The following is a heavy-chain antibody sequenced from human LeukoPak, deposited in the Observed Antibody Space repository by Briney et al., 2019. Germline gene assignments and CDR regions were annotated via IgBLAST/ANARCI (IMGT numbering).Heavy chain of an antibody. V-gene: IGHV3-74*01. Sequence: GGSPRLSCAASGFTFGSPWMHWVRQAPGKGLVWVSRINSDGSATAYADSVKGRFTISRDNAENTLYLQMNSLRAGDTAVYYCARGTAGYHSSYFDYWGQGTLVTVSS. CDR1: GFTFGSPW. CDR3: ARGTAGYHSSYFDY. CDR2: INSDGSAT. J-gene: IGHJ4*02. D-gene: IGHD3-16*02.